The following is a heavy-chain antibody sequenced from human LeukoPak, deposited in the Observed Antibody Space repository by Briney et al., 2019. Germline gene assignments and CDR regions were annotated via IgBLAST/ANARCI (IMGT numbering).Heavy chain of an antibody. D-gene: IGHD3-3*01. J-gene: IGHJ4*02. Sequence: GGSLRLSCAASGFTFSSYWMSWVRQAPGKGLEWVANIKQDGSEKYYVDSVKGRFTISRDNAKNSLYLQMNSLRAEDTAVYYCARLGQLTIFRVVIRQNDYWGQGTLVTASS. CDR1: GFTFSSYW. V-gene: IGHV3-7*01. CDR3: ARLGQLTIFRVVIRQNDY. CDR2: IKQDGSEK.